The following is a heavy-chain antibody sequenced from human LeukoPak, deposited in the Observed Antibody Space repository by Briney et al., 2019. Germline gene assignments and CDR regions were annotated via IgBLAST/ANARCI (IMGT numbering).Heavy chain of an antibody. V-gene: IGHV3-64D*09. J-gene: IGHJ6*02. CDR3: VRGYSFGPYGMDV. Sequence: PGGPLRLSCSASGFPFSSYAMHWVRQAPGKGLEYVSAISDSGGSTYYADSVKGRFTISRDNSKNTLCLQMSSLRAEDTAVYFCVRGYSFGPYGMDVWGQGTTVTVSS. CDR1: GFPFSSYA. CDR2: ISDSGGST. D-gene: IGHD2-15*01.